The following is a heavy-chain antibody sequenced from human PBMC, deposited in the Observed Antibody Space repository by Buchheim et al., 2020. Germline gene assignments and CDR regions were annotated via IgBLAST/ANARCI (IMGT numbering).Heavy chain of an antibody. CDR1: GFAFSSYA. CDR2: ISGSGGST. Sequence: EVQLLESGGGLVQPGGSLRLSCAASGFAFSSYAMSWVRQAPGKGLEWVSAISGSGGSTYYADSVKGRFTISRANSKNMLYLQMNSLRAEDTAVYYCAKDCDIAAAGTSYFDYWGQGTL. D-gene: IGHD6-13*01. CDR3: AKDCDIAAAGTSYFDY. J-gene: IGHJ4*02. V-gene: IGHV3-23*01.